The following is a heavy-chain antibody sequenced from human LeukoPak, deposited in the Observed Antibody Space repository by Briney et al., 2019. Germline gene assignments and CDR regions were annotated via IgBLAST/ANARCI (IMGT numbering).Heavy chain of an antibody. V-gene: IGHV1-2*02. CDR2: INSNSGGT. Sequence: ASVKVSCKASGYTFTGYYMHWVRQAPGQGLEWMGWINSNSGGTKYAQKLQGRFTMSRDTAISTAYMELSRLRSDDTAVYYCARVIAAPMSLYSGSAIDYWGQGTLVTVSS. CDR1: GYTFTGYY. D-gene: IGHD1-26*01. CDR3: ARVIAAPMSLYSGSAIDY. J-gene: IGHJ4*02.